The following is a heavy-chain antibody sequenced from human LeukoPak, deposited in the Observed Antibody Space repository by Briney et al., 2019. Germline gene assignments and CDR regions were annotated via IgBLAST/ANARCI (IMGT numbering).Heavy chain of an antibody. Sequence: PGGSLRLSCAATGFTFSTYSMNWVRQAPGKGLEWISSISGSSSYISYADSVKGRFTISRDNAKNSLYLQMNSLRAEDTAVYYCARDLSARLDYWGQGTLVTVSS. CDR2: ISGSSSYI. J-gene: IGHJ4*02. CDR3: ARDLSARLDY. V-gene: IGHV3-21*01. CDR1: GFTFSTYS. D-gene: IGHD5/OR15-5a*01.